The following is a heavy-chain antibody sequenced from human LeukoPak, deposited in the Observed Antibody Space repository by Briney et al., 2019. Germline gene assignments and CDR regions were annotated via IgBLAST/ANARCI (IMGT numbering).Heavy chain of an antibody. Sequence: PGGSLRLSCAASGFTFSSYAMSWVRQAPGKGLEWVSAISGSGGSTYYADSVKGRFTISRDDSKNTLYLQMNSLKTEDTAVYYCTTGMLSGWYKRDYWGQGTLVTVSS. CDR1: GFTFSSYA. V-gene: IGHV3-23*01. CDR2: ISGSGGST. J-gene: IGHJ4*02. D-gene: IGHD6-19*01. CDR3: TTGMLSGWYKRDY.